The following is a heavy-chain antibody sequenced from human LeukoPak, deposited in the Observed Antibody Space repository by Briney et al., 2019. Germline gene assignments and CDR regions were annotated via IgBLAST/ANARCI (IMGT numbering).Heavy chain of an antibody. CDR3: ARRVPRGAFDI. D-gene: IGHD1-1*01. CDR2: IYTSGST. J-gene: IGHJ3*02. CDR1: GGSISSGSYY. V-gene: IGHV4-61*02. Sequence: SETLSLTCTVSGGSISSGSYYWSWLRQPAGKGLEWIARIYTSGSTNYNPSLKSRVTISVDTSKNQFSLKLSSVTAAHTAVYYCARRVPRGAFDIWGQGTMVTVSS.